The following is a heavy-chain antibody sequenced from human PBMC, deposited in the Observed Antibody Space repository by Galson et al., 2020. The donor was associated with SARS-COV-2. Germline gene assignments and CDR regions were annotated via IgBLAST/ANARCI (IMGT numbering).Heavy chain of an antibody. CDR1: GGSISTNNCF. CDR3: SRDQGYGSVWSIGDPFDH. CDR2: IYYGGTT. D-gene: IGHD5-12*01. V-gene: IGHV4-39*07. Sequence: ASETLSLTCTVSGGSISTNNCFWGWIRQPPGKGLEWIGSIYYGGTTYYNPSLKSRLTISMDTSKNQFSLNLSSVTAADTAVYYCSRDQGYGSVWSIGDPFDHWGQGTLVTGSS. J-gene: IGHJ4*01.